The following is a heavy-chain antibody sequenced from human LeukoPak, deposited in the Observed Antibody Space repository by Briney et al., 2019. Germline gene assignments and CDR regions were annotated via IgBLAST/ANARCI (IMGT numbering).Heavy chain of an antibody. CDR1: GFTFSSYA. Sequence: GGSLRLSCASSGFTFSSYAMHWVRQAPGKGLEWVAVISYDGSNKYYADSVKGRFTISRDNSKNTLYLQMNSLRAEDTAVYYCARAPYRSGLNCWGQGTLVTVSS. CDR3: ARAPYRSGLNC. D-gene: IGHD6-19*01. V-gene: IGHV3-30-3*01. J-gene: IGHJ4*02. CDR2: ISYDGSNK.